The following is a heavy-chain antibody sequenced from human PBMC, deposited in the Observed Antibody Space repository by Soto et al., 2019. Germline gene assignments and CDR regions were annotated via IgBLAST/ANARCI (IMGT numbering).Heavy chain of an antibody. CDR1: GGSFSGYY. CDR2: INHSGST. J-gene: IGHJ3*02. V-gene: IGHV4-34*01. CDR3: ARIMCIAAAGRWELPLDDAFDI. D-gene: IGHD6-13*01. Sequence: SETLSLTCAVYGGSFSGYYWSWIRQPPGKGLEWIGEINHSGSTNYNPSLKSRVTISVDTSKNQFSLKLSSVTAADTAVYYCARIMCIAAAGRWELPLDDAFDIWGQGTMVTVSS.